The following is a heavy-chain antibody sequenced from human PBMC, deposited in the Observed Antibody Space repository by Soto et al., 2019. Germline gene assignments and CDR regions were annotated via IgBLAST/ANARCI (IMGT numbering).Heavy chain of an antibody. D-gene: IGHD6-19*01. CDR3: TASSGWYNAFDL. V-gene: IGHV3-23*01. Sequence: EVQLLESGGGLVQPGGSLRLSCAASGFTFSSYAMSWVRQAPGKGLEWVSAISGSGGSTYYADSVKGRFTISRDNSKNTLYLQMNSLRAEDTAVYYCTASSGWYNAFDLWGQGTMVTVSS. CDR2: ISGSGGST. CDR1: GFTFSSYA. J-gene: IGHJ3*01.